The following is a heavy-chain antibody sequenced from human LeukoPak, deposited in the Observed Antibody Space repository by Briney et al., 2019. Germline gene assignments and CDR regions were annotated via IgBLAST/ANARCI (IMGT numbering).Heavy chain of an antibody. V-gene: IGHV1-2*02. CDR3: ARETQRSFDY. CDR1: GYTFTGYY. Sequence: ASVKVSCKASGYTFTGYYMHWVRQAPGQGLEWMGWINPNSGGTNYAQKFQGRVTMTRDTSISTAYMELGRLSSDDTADYYCARETQRSFDYWGQGTLVTVSS. CDR2: INPNSGGT. J-gene: IGHJ4*02.